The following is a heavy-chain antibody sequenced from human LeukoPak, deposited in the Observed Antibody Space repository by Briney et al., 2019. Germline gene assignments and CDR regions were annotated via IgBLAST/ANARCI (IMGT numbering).Heavy chain of an antibody. J-gene: IGHJ4*02. V-gene: IGHV3-23*01. CDR2: ISGSGGST. CDR1: GFTFSSYS. D-gene: IGHD5-18*01. Sequence: GGSLRLSCAASGFTFSSYSMNWVRQAPGKGLEWVSDISGSGGSTYYADSVKGRFTISRDNSKNTLYLQMNSLRAEDTAVYYCAKRIQSAMATGYWGQGTLVTVSS. CDR3: AKRIQSAMATGY.